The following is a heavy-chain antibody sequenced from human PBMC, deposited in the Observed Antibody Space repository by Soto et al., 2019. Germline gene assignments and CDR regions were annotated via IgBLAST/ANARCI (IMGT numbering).Heavy chain of an antibody. V-gene: IGHV4-39*01. D-gene: IGHD3-22*01. J-gene: IGHJ6*02. Sequence: LSLTCTVSGGSISSSNYYWGWIRQPPGKGLEWIGTIYYSGNTYYNPSLKSRVTISVDTSKNQFSLKLSSVTAADTAVYYCARQTYDTSGYYYAYYYYGMDVWGQGTTVTVSS. CDR3: ARQTYDTSGYYYAYYYYGMDV. CDR1: GGSISSSNYY. CDR2: IYYSGNT.